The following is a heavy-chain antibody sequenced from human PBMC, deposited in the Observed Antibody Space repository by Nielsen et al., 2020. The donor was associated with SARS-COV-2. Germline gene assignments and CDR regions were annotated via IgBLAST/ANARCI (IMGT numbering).Heavy chain of an antibody. CDR2: IYHSGST. D-gene: IGHD3-22*01. CDR3: AREGVYYDSSGPHDAFDI. J-gene: IGHJ3*02. CDR1: GGSISSSNW. V-gene: IGHV4-4*02. Sequence: SETLSLTCAVSGGSISSSNWWSWVRQPPGKGLEWIGEIYHSGSTNYNPSLKSRVTISVDKSKNQFSLKLSSVTAADTAVYYCAREGVYYDSSGPHDAFDIWGQGTMVTVSS.